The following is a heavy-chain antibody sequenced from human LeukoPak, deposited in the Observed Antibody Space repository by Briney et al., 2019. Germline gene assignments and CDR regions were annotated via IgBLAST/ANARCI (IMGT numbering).Heavy chain of an antibody. J-gene: IGHJ4*02. V-gene: IGHV3-30*18. CDR1: GFTFSSYG. Sequence: GGSLRLSCAASGFTFSSYGMHWVRQAPGKGLEWVAVILYGGSNKYYADSVKGRFTISRDNSKNTLYLQMNSLRAEDTAVYYCAKEEVGAVAGLQWRLDYWGQGTLVTVSS. CDR2: ILYGGSNK. CDR3: AKEEVGAVAGLQWRLDY. D-gene: IGHD6-19*01.